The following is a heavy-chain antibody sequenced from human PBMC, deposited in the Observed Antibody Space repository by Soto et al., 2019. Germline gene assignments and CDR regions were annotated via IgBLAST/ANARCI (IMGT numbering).Heavy chain of an antibody. J-gene: IGHJ4*02. D-gene: IGHD3-10*01. V-gene: IGHV1-69*13. CDR1: GGTFSSYA. CDR2: IIPIFGTA. Sequence: VASVKVSCKASGGTFSSYAISWVRQAPGQGLEWMGGIIPIFGTANYAQKFQGRVTITADESTSTAYMELSRLRSEDTAVYYCARDLEGVSDYWGQGTLVTVSS. CDR3: ARDLEGVSDY.